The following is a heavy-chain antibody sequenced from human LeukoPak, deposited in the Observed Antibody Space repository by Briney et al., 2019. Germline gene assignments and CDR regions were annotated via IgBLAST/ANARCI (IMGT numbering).Heavy chain of an antibody. CDR3: ARGTGIVVVPAAMVDYFDY. J-gene: IGHJ4*02. D-gene: IGHD2-2*01. Sequence: SETLSLTCAVYGGSFSGYYWSRIRQPPGKGLEWIGEINHSGSTNYNPSLKSRVTISVDTSKNQYSLKLSSVTAADTAVYYCARGTGIVVVPAAMVDYFDYWGQGTLVTVSS. CDR1: GGSFSGYY. CDR2: INHSGST. V-gene: IGHV4-34*01.